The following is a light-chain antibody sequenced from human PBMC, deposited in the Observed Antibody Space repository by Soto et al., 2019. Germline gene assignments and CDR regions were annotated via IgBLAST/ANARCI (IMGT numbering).Light chain of an antibody. CDR2: DAS. CDR1: QSVSSY. Sequence: EIVLTQSPATLSLSPGERATLSCRASQSVSSYLAWYQQKPGQAPRLPIYDASTRATGIPARFSGSGSGTDLTHTISSLAQEDFAVYYCQRLSNWPPYTFGQGTKLEIK. J-gene: IGKJ2*01. V-gene: IGKV3-11*01. CDR3: QRLSNWPPYT.